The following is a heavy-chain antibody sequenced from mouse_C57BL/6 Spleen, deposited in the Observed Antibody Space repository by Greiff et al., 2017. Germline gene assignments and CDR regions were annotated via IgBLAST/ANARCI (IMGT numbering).Heavy chain of an antibody. CDR1: GFSLSTFGMG. V-gene: IGHV8-8*01. CDR3: ARISDYYGSRGRAMDY. J-gene: IGHJ4*01. CDR2: IWWDDDK. Sequence: QVTLKVSGPGILQPSQTLSLTCSFSGFSLSTFGMGVGWIRQPSGKGLEWLAHIWWDDDKYYNPALKSRLTISKDTSKNQVFLKIANVDTADTATYYCARISDYYGSRGRAMDYWGQGTSVTVSS. D-gene: IGHD1-1*01.